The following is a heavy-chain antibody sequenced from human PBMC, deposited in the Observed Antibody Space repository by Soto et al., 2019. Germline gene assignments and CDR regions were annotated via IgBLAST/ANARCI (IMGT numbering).Heavy chain of an antibody. CDR2: IYPGDSDD. V-gene: IGHV5-51*01. D-gene: IGHD2-15*01. CDR3: ARRGYCSGGSCFSAPFDI. J-gene: IGHJ3*02. Sequence: GESLKISCKGSGYSFTSYWIGWVRHMPGKVLEWIAIIYPGDSDDSYSPSFQGQATISADKSISTAYLQWSGLKGSDTAMYYCARRGYCSGGSCFSAPFDIWGQGTMVTVSS. CDR1: GYSFTSYW.